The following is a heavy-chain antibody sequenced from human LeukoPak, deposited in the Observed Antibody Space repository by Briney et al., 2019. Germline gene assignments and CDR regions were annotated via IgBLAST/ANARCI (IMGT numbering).Heavy chain of an antibody. D-gene: IGHD3-3*01. CDR2: IYYNGST. Sequence: SETLSLTCTVSGGSISSYYWSWIRQPPGKGLEWIGYIYYNGSTNYNPSLKSRVTISVDTSKNQFSLKLSSVTAADTAVYYCARSPEVLRFDYWGQGTLVTVSS. CDR1: GGSISSYY. J-gene: IGHJ4*02. CDR3: ARSPEVLRFDY. V-gene: IGHV4-59*01.